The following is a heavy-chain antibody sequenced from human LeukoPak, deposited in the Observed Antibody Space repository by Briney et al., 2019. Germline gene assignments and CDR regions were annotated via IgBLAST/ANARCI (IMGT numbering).Heavy chain of an antibody. J-gene: IGHJ5*02. CDR2: INHSGST. D-gene: IGHD2-2*02. Sequence: KPSETLSLICAVYGGSFSGYYWSWIRQPPGKGLEWIGEINHSGSTNYNPSLKSRVTISVDTSKNQLSLKLSSVTAADTAVYYCARAYCSSTSCYTEGWFDPWGQGTLVTVSS. CDR1: GGSFSGYY. CDR3: ARAYCSSTSCYTEGWFDP. V-gene: IGHV4-34*01.